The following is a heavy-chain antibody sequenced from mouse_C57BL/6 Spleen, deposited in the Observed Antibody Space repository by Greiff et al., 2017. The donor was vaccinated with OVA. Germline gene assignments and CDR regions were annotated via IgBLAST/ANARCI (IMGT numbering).Heavy chain of an antibody. D-gene: IGHD1-1*01. Sequence: EVHLVESGGDLVKPGGSLKLSCAASGFTFSSYGMSWVRQTPDKRLEWVATISSGGSYTYYPDSVKGRFTISRDNAKNTLYLKMSSLKSEDTAMYYGARQYYYGSSYWYFDVWGTGTTVTVSS. CDR1: GFTFSSYG. CDR2: ISSGGSYT. V-gene: IGHV5-6*01. J-gene: IGHJ1*03. CDR3: ARQYYYGSSYWYFDV.